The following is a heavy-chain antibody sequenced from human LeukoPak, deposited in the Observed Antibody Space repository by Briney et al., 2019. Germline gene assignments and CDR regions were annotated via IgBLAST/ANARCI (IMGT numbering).Heavy chain of an antibody. J-gene: IGHJ4*02. Sequence: SETLSLTCAVYGGSFSGYYWSWIRQPPGKGLEWTGEINHSGSTNYNPSLKSRVTISVDTSKNQFSLKLSSVTAADTAVYYCARGSRYDYVWGSYREHNFDYWGQGTLVTVSS. D-gene: IGHD3-16*02. CDR3: ARGSRYDYVWGSYREHNFDY. V-gene: IGHV4-34*01. CDR1: GGSFSGYY. CDR2: INHSGST.